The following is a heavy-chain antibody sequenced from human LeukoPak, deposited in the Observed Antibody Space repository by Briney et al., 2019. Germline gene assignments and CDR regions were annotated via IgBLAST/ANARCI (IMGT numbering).Heavy chain of an antibody. CDR2: MNPNSGNT. V-gene: IGHV1-8*01. CDR3: ARTPEEMATAKGVLGYNWFDP. J-gene: IGHJ5*02. CDR1: GYTFTSYD. Sequence: ASVKVSCKASGYTFTSYDINWVRQATGQGLEWMGWMNPNSGNTGYAQKFQGRVTITADESTSTAYMELSSLRSEDTAVYYCARTPEEMATAKGVLGYNWFDPWGQGTLVTVSS. D-gene: IGHD5-24*01.